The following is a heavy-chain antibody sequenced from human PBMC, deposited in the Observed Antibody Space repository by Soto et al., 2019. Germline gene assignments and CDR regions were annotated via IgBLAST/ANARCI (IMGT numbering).Heavy chain of an antibody. V-gene: IGHV4-34*01. CDR2: INHSGST. CDR1: GGSFSGYY. J-gene: IGHJ6*03. Sequence: SETLSLTCAVYGGSFSGYYWSWIRQPPGKGLEWIGEINHSGSTNYNPSLKSRVTISVDTSKNQFSLKLSSVTAADTAVYYCARWGRTSTYYYYYMDVWGKGTTVTVSS. CDR3: ARWGRTSTYYYYYMDV. D-gene: IGHD3-16*01.